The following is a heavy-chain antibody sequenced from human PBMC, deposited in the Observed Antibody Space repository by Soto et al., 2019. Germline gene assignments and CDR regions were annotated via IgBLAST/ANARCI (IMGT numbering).Heavy chain of an antibody. J-gene: IGHJ6*03. V-gene: IGHV3-23*01. D-gene: IGHD6-6*01. CDR1: GFTFSSYG. Sequence: EVQLLESGGDLVQPGGSLRLSCAASGFTFSSYGMNWVRQAPGKGLEWVSAISDSGDSTDYADSVKGRITISRDNSKNTLYLQMNSLRAEDTALYYCAKGSSSWCSGGYYYYMDVWGKGTTVTVSS. CDR3: AKGSSSWCSGGYYYYMDV. CDR2: ISDSGDST.